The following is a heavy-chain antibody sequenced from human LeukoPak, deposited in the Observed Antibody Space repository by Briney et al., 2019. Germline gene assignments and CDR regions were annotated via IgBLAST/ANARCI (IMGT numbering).Heavy chain of an antibody. J-gene: IGHJ6*02. CDR1: GFTFSNYA. Sequence: PGGSLRLSCAASGFTFSNYAVSWVRQAPGKGLEWVSTISGSGTNTYYADSVKGRFTISRDNSKNTLCLQMNGLRAEDTALYYCAKGNIGPTSYGMDVWGQGTTVTVSS. CDR2: ISGSGTNT. V-gene: IGHV3-23*01. CDR3: AKGNIGPTSYGMDV. D-gene: IGHD5-12*01.